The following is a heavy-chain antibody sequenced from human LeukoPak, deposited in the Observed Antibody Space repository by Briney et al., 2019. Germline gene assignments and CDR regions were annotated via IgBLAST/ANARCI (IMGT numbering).Heavy chain of an antibody. CDR1: GYTLTELS. D-gene: IGHD3-10*01. CDR3: ATDLYGSGSTIRGRNAFDI. J-gene: IGHJ3*02. Sequence: ASLKVSCKVSGYTLTELSMHWVRQAPSKGLEWMGGFDPEDSETIYAQKFQGRVTMTEDTSTDTAYMELSSLRSEDTAVYYCATDLYGSGSTIRGRNAFDIWGQGTMVTVSS. CDR2: FDPEDSET. V-gene: IGHV1-24*01.